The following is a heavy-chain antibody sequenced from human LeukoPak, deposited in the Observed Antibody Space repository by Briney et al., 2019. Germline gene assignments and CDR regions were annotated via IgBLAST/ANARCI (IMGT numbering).Heavy chain of an antibody. J-gene: IGHJ4*02. Sequence: SETLSLTCAVYGGSFSGYYWSWIRQPPGKGLEWIGEINHSGSTNYNPSLKSRVTISVDTSKNQFSLKLSSVTAADTAVYYCARAVGSFDWLPLFDYWGQGTLVTVSS. CDR2: INHSGST. CDR1: GGSFSGYY. D-gene: IGHD3-9*01. V-gene: IGHV4-34*01. CDR3: ARAVGSFDWLPLFDY.